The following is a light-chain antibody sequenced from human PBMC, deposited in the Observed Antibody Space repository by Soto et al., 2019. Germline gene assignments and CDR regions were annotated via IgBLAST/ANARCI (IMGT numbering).Light chain of an antibody. CDR1: QSLLHSNGYNC. V-gene: IGKV2-28*01. Sequence: EIVMTQSPLSLRVTPGEPASISCRSSQSLLHSNGYNCLDWYVQKPGQSPQLLIYFGSNRASGVPERFSGSGSGTDFTLTISRVEAEDVGLYYCMQALKNPLTFGGGTKVEIK. J-gene: IGKJ4*01. CDR3: MQALKNPLT. CDR2: FGS.